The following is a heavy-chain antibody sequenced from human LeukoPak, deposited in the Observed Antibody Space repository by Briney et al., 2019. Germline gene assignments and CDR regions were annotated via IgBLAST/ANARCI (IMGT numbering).Heavy chain of an antibody. V-gene: IGHV3-23*01. CDR1: GFTFSSYA. D-gene: IGHD2-2*01. Sequence: GGSLRLSCAASGFTFSSYAMSWVRQAPGKGLEWVSAISGSGGSTYYADSVKGRFTISRDNSKNTLYLQMNSLRVEDTAVYYCARDLAGVVVVPAAMPVDPWGQGTRVTVSS. J-gene: IGHJ5*02. CDR2: ISGSGGST. CDR3: ARDLAGVVVVPAAMPVDP.